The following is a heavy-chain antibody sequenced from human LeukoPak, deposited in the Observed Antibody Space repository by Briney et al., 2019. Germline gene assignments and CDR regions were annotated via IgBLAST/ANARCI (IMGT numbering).Heavy chain of an antibody. V-gene: IGHV4-34*01. CDR3: ARDIAVAGPTEGLRPFYYYYGMDV. D-gene: IGHD6-19*01. Sequence: KPSETLSLTCAVYGGSFSGYYWGWIRQPPGKGLEWIGSVYYSVSAYYYPSLKSRVTISVDTCKNQFPLKLSPVTAADTAVYYCARDIAVAGPTEGLRPFYYYYGMDVWGQGTTVTVSS. CDR1: GGSFSGYY. CDR2: VYYSVSA. J-gene: IGHJ6*02.